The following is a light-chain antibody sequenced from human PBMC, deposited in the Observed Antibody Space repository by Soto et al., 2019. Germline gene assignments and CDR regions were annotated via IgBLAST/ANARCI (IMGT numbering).Light chain of an antibody. CDR1: QSVSSN. CDR2: GAS. V-gene: IGKV3-15*01. CDR3: QQYNNWPPYP. Sequence: EIVMTQSPATLSVSPGERATLSCRASQSVSSNLAWYQQKPGQAPRLLIYGASTRATGIPARFSGSGSGTAFTLTLSSLQSEDFAVYYCQQYNNWPPYPFGQGTKLEIK. J-gene: IGKJ2*01.